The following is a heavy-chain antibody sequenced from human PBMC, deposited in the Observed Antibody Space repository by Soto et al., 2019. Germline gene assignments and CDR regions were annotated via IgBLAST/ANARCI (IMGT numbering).Heavy chain of an antibody. V-gene: IGHV1-18*01. CDR3: ARDLTAVAGSTDYYYYYMDV. CDR2: ISAYNGST. Sequence: ASVKVSCKASGYTFTSYGISWVRQAPGQGLEWMGWISAYNGSTYYADSVKGRFTISRHNSKNTLYLQMNSLRAEDAAVYYCARDLTAVAGSTDYYYYYMDVWGKGTTVTVSS. D-gene: IGHD6-19*01. CDR1: GYTFTSYG. J-gene: IGHJ6*03.